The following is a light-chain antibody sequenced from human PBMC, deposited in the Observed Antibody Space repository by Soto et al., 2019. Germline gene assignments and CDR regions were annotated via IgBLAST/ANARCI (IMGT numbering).Light chain of an antibody. J-gene: IGKJ1*01. V-gene: IGKV3-20*01. CDR1: QSVSNDF. CDR3: QQYGSSPPRT. Sequence: EIRLTQSPGILSLSPGEIATLSGESGQSVSNDFLAWYQQKPGQAPRLLIYGASTRATDVPDRFSGSGSGADFTLSISRLEPEDFAVYYCQQYGSSPPRTFGQGTKVDIK. CDR2: GAS.